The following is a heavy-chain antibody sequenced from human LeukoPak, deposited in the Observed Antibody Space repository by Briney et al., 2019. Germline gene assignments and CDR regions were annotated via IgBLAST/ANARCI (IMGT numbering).Heavy chain of an antibody. V-gene: IGHV3-23*01. CDR3: VKGGGAAFYYFDF. Sequence: GGSLRLSCAASGFALSNYAMIWVRQAPGKGLEWVSAISGSGARTYYADSVKGRFTISRDDSKNMVDLQMNSLRAEDTALYFCVKGGGAAFYYFDFWGQGTLDTVSS. CDR2: ISGSGART. J-gene: IGHJ4*02. CDR1: GFALSNYA. D-gene: IGHD3-16*01.